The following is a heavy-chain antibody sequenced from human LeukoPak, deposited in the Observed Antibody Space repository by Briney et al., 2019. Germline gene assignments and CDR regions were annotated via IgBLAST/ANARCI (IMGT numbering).Heavy chain of an antibody. Sequence: PGGSLRLSCAASGFTFSSYAMSWVRQAPGKGLEWVSAISGSGGSTYYADSVKGRFTISRDNSKNTLYLQMNSLRAEDTAVYYCAKDRGTAMATYYSYGMDVWGQGTTVTVSS. CDR3: AKDRGTAMATYYSYGMDV. CDR1: GFTFSSYA. CDR2: ISGSGGST. V-gene: IGHV3-23*01. J-gene: IGHJ6*02. D-gene: IGHD5-18*01.